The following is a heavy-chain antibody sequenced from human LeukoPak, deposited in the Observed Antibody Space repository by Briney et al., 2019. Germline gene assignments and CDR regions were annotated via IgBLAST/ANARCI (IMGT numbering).Heavy chain of an antibody. V-gene: IGHV3-23*01. J-gene: IGHJ4*02. CDR2: ISGSGDST. CDR1: GFTFSSYA. D-gene: IGHD3-16*01. Sequence: PGGSLRLSCAASGFTFSSYAMSWVRQAPGKGLEWVSAISGSGDSTYYADSVKGRFTISRDNAKNSLYLQMNSLRAEDTAVYYCARDLFGDGCVDYWGQGTLVTVSS. CDR3: ARDLFGDGCVDY.